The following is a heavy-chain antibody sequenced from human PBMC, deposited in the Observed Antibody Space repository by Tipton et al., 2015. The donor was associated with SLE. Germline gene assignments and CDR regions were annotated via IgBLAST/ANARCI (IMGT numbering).Heavy chain of an antibody. D-gene: IGHD4-23*01. CDR2: INHSGST. Sequence: LVKPSETLSLTCAVYGGSFSGYYWSWIRQPPGKGLEWIGEINHSGSTNYNPSLKSRVTISVDTSKNQFSLKLSSVTAADTAVYYCARGLNLGWYEGGNSLGYWGQGTLVTVSS. J-gene: IGHJ4*02. V-gene: IGHV4-34*01. CDR1: GGSFSGYY. CDR3: ARGLNLGWYEGGNSLGY.